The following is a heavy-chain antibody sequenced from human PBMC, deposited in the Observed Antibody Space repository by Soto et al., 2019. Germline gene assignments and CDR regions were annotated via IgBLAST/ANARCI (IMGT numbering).Heavy chain of an antibody. V-gene: IGHV4-30-4*01. CDR3: ATSIPDYDILTGYYTNWFDP. J-gene: IGHJ5*02. CDR1: GGSISSGDYY. Sequence: SETLSLTCTVSGGSISSGDYYWSWIRQPPGKGLEWIGYIYYSGSTYYNPSLKSRVTISVDTSKNQFSLKLSSVTAADTAVYYCATSIPDYDILTGYYTNWFDPWGQGTLVTVSS. D-gene: IGHD3-9*01. CDR2: IYYSGST.